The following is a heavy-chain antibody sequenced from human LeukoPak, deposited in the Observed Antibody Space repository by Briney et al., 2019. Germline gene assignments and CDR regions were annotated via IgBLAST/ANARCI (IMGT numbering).Heavy chain of an antibody. CDR3: AICSSTWSGDRPDS. CDR1: GGTFSSYA. CDR2: ILPIFRMT. J-gene: IGHJ4*02. V-gene: IGHV1-69*01. Sequence: VASVKVSCKASGGTFSSYAISWVRQAPGQGLEWMGGILPIFRMTNYAEKFQGRVTITADESTTTVYLELNSLRSEDTAVYYCAICSSTWSGDRPDSWGQGSLVTVSS. D-gene: IGHD2-2*01.